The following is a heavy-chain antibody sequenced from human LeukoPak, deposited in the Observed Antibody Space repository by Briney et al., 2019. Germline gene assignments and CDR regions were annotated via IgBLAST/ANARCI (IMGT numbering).Heavy chain of an antibody. V-gene: IGHV1-18*01. CDR3: ARDLATVTTGWYYYYGMDV. J-gene: IGHJ6*02. CDR1: GYTFTSYV. CDR2: ISASNGNT. Sequence: PSVKVSCKASGYTFTSYVISWVRQAPGQGLEWMGWISASNGNTNYAQKLQGRVTMTTDTSTSTAYMELRSLRSDDTAVYYCARDLATVTTGWYYYYGMDVWGQGTTVTVSS. D-gene: IGHD4-17*01.